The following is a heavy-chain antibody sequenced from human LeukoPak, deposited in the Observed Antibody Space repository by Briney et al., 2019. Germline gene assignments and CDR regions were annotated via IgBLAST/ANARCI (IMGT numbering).Heavy chain of an antibody. CDR2: ISYDGRNI. CDR1: GFTFSRSG. CDR3: AKDRSSSWSLDY. D-gene: IGHD6-6*01. Sequence: PGRSLRLSCAASGFTFSRSGMHWVRQAPGKGLEWVAVISYDGRNIHHADSVTGRFTISRDNSKNTLYLQMNSLRAEDTAVYYCAKDRSSSWSLDYWAREPWSPSPQ. J-gene: IGHJ4*02. V-gene: IGHV3-30*18.